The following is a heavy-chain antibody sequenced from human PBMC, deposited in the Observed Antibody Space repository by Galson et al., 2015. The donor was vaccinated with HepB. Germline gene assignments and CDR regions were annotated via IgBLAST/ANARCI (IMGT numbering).Heavy chain of an antibody. CDR2: IDPSDSYT. CDR1: GSSFTSYW. CDR3: ASRDCDSTTCPTYYFDY. V-gene: IGHV5-10-1*01. J-gene: IGHJ4*02. D-gene: IGHD2-2*01. Sequence: QSGAEVKKPGESLRVSCKGSGSSFTSYWITWVRQMPGKGLEWMGRIDPSDSYTDYSPSFQGHVTISADKSIGTAYLQWSSLKASDTAMYYCASRDCDSTTCPTYYFDYWGQGTLVTVSS.